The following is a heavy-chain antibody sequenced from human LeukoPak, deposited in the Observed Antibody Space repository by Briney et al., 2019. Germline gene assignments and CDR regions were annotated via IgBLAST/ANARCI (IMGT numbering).Heavy chain of an antibody. CDR3: AKEVLKEFSPTYYFDY. J-gene: IGHJ4*02. D-gene: IGHD3-16*02. CDR2: IRYDGSNK. Sequence: PRGSLRLSCAASGFTFSSYGMHWVRQAPGKGLEWVAFIRYDGSNKYYADSVKGRFTISRDNSKNTLYLQMNSLRAEDTAVYYCAKEVLKEFSPTYYFDYWGQGTLVTVSS. V-gene: IGHV3-30*02. CDR1: GFTFSSYG.